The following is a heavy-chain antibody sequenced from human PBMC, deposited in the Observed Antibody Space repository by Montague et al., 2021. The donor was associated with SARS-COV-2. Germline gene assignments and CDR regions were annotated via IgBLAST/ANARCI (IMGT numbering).Heavy chain of an antibody. J-gene: IGHJ4*02. CDR3: VRTVTQGSGDS. CDR1: GGSISSGGYY. D-gene: IGHD6-25*01. Sequence: SETLSLTCTVSGGSISSGGYYWSWIRQQPGKGLEWIGYIYYSGSTNYNPSLASRATMSVDKSRNQFSLKLTSVTAADTAVYYCVRTVTQGSGDSWGQGTLVTVSS. V-gene: IGHV4-61*05. CDR2: IYYSGST.